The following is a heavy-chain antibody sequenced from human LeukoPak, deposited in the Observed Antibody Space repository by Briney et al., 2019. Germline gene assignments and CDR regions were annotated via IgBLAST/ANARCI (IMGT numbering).Heavy chain of an antibody. J-gene: IGHJ4*02. CDR1: GYTFTNYY. Sequence: GASVKVSCKASGYTFTNYYIYWVRQAPGQGLEWMGIINPSGGRTDYAQNFQGRVTVTRDTSTSTAYMELSSLRSEDTAVYFCARTRGYSAYDHFDYWGQGTLVTVSS. CDR3: ARTRGYSAYDHFDY. V-gene: IGHV1-46*01. CDR2: INPSGGRT. D-gene: IGHD5-12*01.